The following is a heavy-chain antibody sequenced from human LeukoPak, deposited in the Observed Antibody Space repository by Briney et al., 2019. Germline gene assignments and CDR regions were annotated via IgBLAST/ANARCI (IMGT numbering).Heavy chain of an antibody. Sequence: GGSLRLSCAASGFSFSNYEMNWVRQAPGEGLEWLSYISESGTTMYYADSVKGRFTISRDNTKNSSYLQMNSLRAEDTAVYYCAELGITMIGGVWGKGTTVTISS. D-gene: IGHD3-10*02. V-gene: IGHV3-48*03. CDR3: AELGITMIGGV. J-gene: IGHJ6*04. CDR1: GFSFSNYE. CDR2: ISESGTTM.